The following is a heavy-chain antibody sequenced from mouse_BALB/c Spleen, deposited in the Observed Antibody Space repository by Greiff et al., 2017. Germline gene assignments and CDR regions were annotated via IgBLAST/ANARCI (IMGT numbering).Heavy chain of an antibody. V-gene: IGHV3-8*02. Sequence: EVQLQESGPSLVKPSQTLSLTCSVTGDSITSGYWNWIRKFPGNKLEYMGYISYSGSTYYNPSLKSRISITRDTSKNQYYLQLNSVTTEDTATYYCARGGGTTVVAHFDYWGQGTTLTVSS. CDR3: ARGGGTTVVAHFDY. CDR1: GDSITSGY. J-gene: IGHJ2*01. CDR2: ISYSGST. D-gene: IGHD1-1*01.